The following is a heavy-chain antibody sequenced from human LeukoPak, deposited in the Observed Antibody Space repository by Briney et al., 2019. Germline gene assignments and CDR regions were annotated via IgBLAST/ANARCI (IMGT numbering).Heavy chain of an antibody. D-gene: IGHD2-21*01. Sequence: ASVTVSFKASGFTFTNYYMHWVRQAPGQGLAWMGIINPSGGSTSYPQKFQGRVTMTRDTSTSTVYMELSSLRSEDTAVYYCACVVRGAFYIWGQGRLVTVSS. V-gene: IGHV1-46*03. CDR1: GFTFTNYY. CDR3: ACVVRGAFYI. CDR2: INPSGGST. J-gene: IGHJ3*02.